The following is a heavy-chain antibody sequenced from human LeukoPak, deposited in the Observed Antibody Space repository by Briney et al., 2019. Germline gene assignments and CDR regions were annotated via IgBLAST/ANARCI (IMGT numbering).Heavy chain of an antibody. Sequence: GRSLRLSCAASGFTFDDYAMHWVRQAPGKGLERVSGISWNSGSIGYADSVKGRFTISRDNAKNSLYLQMNSLRAEDTALYYCAKADGSGSYYNRGMDVWAKGPRSPSP. J-gene: IGHJ6*02. CDR1: GFTFDDYA. CDR3: AKADGSGSYYNRGMDV. D-gene: IGHD3-10*01. V-gene: IGHV3-9*01. CDR2: ISWNSGSI.